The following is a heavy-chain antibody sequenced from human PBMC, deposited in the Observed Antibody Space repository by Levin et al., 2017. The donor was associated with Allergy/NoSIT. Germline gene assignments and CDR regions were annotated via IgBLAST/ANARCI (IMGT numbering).Heavy chain of an antibody. CDR2: INPSGGST. CDR3: ASSLSWAAAFDY. Sequence: ASVKVSCKASGYTFTSYYMHWVRQAPGQGLEWMGIINPSGGSTSYAQKFQGRVTMTRDTSTSTVYMELSSLRSEDTAVYYCASSLSWAAAFDYWGQGTLVTVSS. J-gene: IGHJ4*02. V-gene: IGHV1-46*01. D-gene: IGHD3-16*02. CDR1: GYTFTSYY.